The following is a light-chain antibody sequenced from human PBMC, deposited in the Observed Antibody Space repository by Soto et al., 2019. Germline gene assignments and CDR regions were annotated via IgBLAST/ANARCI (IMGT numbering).Light chain of an antibody. CDR2: SNS. V-gene: IGLV1-40*01. J-gene: IGLJ2*01. CDR3: QSYDSSLSNSVI. CDR1: SSNIGAGYD. Sequence: QSVLTQPPSVSGAPGQRVTISCTGSSSNIGAGYDVHWYRQLPGSAPQLLIHSNSNRPSGVPDRFSGSKSGPSASLAITGLQAEDEADYYCQSYDSSLSNSVIFGGGTKLTVL.